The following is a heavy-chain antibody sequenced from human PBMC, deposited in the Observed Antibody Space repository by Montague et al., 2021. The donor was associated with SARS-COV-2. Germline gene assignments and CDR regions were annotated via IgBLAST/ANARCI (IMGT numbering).Heavy chain of an antibody. D-gene: IGHD2-8*02. J-gene: IGHJ4*02. V-gene: IGHV4-39*07. CDR3: ARLESSWWFFDY. CDR1: GGSVSRISSH. CDR2: FYYAGGT. Sequence: SETLSLTCTVSGGSVSRISSHWGWIRQPPGKGLEYIGSFYYAGGTQYNPSLTSRVTISMDTSESQFSLKMTSVTAADTAVYYCARLESSWWFFDYWGQGTLVTVSS.